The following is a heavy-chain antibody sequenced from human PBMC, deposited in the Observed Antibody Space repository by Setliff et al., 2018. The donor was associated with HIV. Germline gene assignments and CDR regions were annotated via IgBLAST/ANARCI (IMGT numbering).Heavy chain of an antibody. CDR2: MNPNNGDT. J-gene: IGHJ4*02. Sequence: ASVKVSCKASGYTFVSYDINWVRQATGQGLEWMGWMNPNNGDTGYSQKFQGRVTMTRNTSISTAYMELSSLRSGDTAVYYCARFLDHDYGDYRTYYFDFWGQGTLVTVSS. D-gene: IGHD4-17*01. CDR1: GYTFVSYD. V-gene: IGHV1-8*02. CDR3: ARFLDHDYGDYRTYYFDF.